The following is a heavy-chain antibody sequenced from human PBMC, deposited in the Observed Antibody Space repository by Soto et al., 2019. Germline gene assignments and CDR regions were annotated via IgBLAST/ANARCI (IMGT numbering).Heavy chain of an antibody. D-gene: IGHD4-17*01. V-gene: IGHV3-30*18. CDR3: AKGTNGDYADY. J-gene: IGHJ4*02. CDR2: ISYDGSNK. Sequence: GGSLRLSCTASGFTFSSNGMHWVRQAPGKGLEWVAVISYDGSNKYYADSVKGRFTISRDNSKNTLYLQMNSLRAEDTAVYYCAKGTNGDYADYWGQGTLVTVSS. CDR1: GFTFSSNG.